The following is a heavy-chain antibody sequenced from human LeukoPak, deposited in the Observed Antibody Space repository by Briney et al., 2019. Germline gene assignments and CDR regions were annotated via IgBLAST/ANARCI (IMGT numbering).Heavy chain of an antibody. J-gene: IGHJ3*02. D-gene: IGHD4-23*01. V-gene: IGHV4-59*01. CDR3: ARVAHYAGNEYDAFDM. Sequence: PSETLSLTCTVSGGSISGYYWSWIRQPPGKGLEWIGYIYYSGSTNYNPSLNSRVTISVDTSKNQFSLKLSSVTAADTAVYSCARVAHYAGNEYDAFDMWGQGTMVTVSS. CDR2: IYYSGST. CDR1: GGSISGYY.